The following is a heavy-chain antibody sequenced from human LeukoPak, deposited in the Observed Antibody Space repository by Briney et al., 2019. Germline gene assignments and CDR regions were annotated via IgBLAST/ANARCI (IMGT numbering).Heavy chain of an antibody. V-gene: IGHV3-48*03. J-gene: IGHJ5*02. CDR2: ISSSGSTI. CDR3: AKDRHAPGRYCSSTICFPFDP. D-gene: IGHD2-2*01. CDR1: GFTFSSYE. Sequence: GGSLRLSCAASGFTFSSYEMNWVRQAPGKGLEWVSYISSSGSTIYYADSVKGRFTISRDNSKSTLYLQMSSLRTEDTAVYYCAKDRHAPGRYCSSTICFPFDPWGQGTLVTVSS.